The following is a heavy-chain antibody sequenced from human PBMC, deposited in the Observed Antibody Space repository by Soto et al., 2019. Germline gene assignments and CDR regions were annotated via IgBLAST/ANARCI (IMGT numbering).Heavy chain of an antibody. D-gene: IGHD3-10*01. CDR2: ISHSGGT. V-gene: IGHV4-39*01. J-gene: IGHJ3*02. CDR1: GGSISSSSYY. CDR3: ARHDFYSGYSDAFDI. Sequence: SETLSLTCTVSGGSISSSSYYWGWIRQPPGKGLEWIGSISHSGGTYYNPSLNSRLTMSVDTSKNQFSLRLSSVAAADTAVYYCARHDFYSGYSDAFDIWGQGTMVTVSS.